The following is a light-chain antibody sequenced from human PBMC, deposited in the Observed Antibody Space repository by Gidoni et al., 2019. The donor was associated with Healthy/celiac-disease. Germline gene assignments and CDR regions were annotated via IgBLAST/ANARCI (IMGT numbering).Light chain of an antibody. J-gene: IGKJ5*01. Sequence: DIVMTQSPDSLAVSLGGRATINFKASQSVLYNCNNKNYLAWYQQKPGQPPKLLINWASTREPGVADRFSGSGSGTDFTLTISSRQAEDVAVYYCQQYYSTPLITFGEGTRLEIK. CDR2: WAS. CDR1: QSVLYNCNNKNY. V-gene: IGKV4-1*01. CDR3: QQYYSTPLIT.